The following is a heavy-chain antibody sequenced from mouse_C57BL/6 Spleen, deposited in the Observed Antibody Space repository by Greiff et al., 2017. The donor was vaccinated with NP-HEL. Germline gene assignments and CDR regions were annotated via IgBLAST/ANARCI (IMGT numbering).Heavy chain of an antibody. J-gene: IGHJ2*01. D-gene: IGHD1-1*01. Sequence: EVKLVESGGGLVKPGGSLKLSCAASGFTFSDYGMHWVRQAPEKGLEWVAYISSGSSTIYYADTVKGRFTISRDNAKNTLFLQMTSLRSEDTAMYYCARHHYYGSSFDYWGQGTTLTGSS. V-gene: IGHV5-17*01. CDR3: ARHHYYGSSFDY. CDR1: GFTFSDYG. CDR2: ISSGSSTI.